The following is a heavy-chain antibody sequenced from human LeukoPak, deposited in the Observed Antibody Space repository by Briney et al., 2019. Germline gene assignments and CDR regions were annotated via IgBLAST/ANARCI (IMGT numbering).Heavy chain of an antibody. CDR1: GYTFTGYY. Sequence: ASVKVSCKASGYTFTGYYMHWVRQAPGQGLEWMGRINPNSGGTNYAQKFQGRVTMTRDTSISTAYMELSRLRSEDTAVYYCARAKSRGMATFYFDYWGQGTLVTVSS. D-gene: IGHD5-24*01. V-gene: IGHV1-2*06. CDR3: ARAKSRGMATFYFDY. J-gene: IGHJ4*02. CDR2: INPNSGGT.